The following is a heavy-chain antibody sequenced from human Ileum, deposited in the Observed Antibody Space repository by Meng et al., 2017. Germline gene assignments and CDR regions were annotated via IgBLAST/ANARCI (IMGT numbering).Heavy chain of an antibody. D-gene: IGHD3-10*01. CDR1: GFTFSSYW. Sequence: GESLMISCAASGFTFSSYWMSWVRQAPGKGLEWAANIKQDGSEKYYVDSVKCRFTISRDNAKNSLYLQMNSLRAEDTAVYYCARIRDGRFADSWFDPWGQGTLVTVSS. CDR2: IKQDGSEK. V-gene: IGHV3-7*01. CDR3: ARIRDGRFADSWFDP. J-gene: IGHJ5*02.